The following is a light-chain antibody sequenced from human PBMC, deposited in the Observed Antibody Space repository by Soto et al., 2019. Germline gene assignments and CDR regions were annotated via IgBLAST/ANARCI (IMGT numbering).Light chain of an antibody. CDR2: WAF. Sequence: DIVMTQSPDSLAVSLGERATINCKSSQTVLYSSNNNNYLAWYQQKPGQPPKLLIYWAFTRESGVPDRFSGSGSGTDFTLTISSLQAEDVAVYYCQQYYSTPYTFGQGTKLEI. CDR1: QTVLYSSNNNNY. CDR3: QQYYSTPYT. V-gene: IGKV4-1*01. J-gene: IGKJ2*01.